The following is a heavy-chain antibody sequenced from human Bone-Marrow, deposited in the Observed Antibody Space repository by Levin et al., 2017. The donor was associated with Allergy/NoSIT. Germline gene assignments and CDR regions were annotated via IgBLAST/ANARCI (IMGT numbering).Heavy chain of an antibody. CDR2: ISGRSDSI. J-gene: IGHJ6*02. CDR1: GFTFSRFT. V-gene: IGHV3-48*02. Sequence: SGGSLRLSCETSGFTFSRFTMNWVRQTPGKGLEWVSQISGRSDSIYYADSVKGRFTISRDNAKNSLYLHMDNLRDEDTAVYYCARVGYTYVYFYSGMDVWGQGTTVTVSS. CDR3: ARVGYTYVYFYSGMDV. D-gene: IGHD5-18*01.